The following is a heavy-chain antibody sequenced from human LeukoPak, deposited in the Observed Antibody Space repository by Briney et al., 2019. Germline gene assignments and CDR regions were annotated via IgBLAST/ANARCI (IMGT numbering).Heavy chain of an antibody. D-gene: IGHD2-2*01. CDR1: GYTFTNYY. CDR2: INPNSGDT. V-gene: IGHV1-2*02. J-gene: IGHJ4*02. CDR3: AREGCSSTNCFTPDY. Sequence: ASVKVSCKASGYTFTNYYMHWVRQAPGQGLEWMGWINPNSGDTNYAQKFQGRVTMTRDTSISTAYMELRRLRSDDTAVYYCAREGCSSTNCFTPDYWGQGTLVTVSS.